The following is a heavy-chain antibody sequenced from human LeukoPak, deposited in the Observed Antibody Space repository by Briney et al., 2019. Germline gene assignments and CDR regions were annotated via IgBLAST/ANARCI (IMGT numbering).Heavy chain of an antibody. CDR1: GFTFSSYS. J-gene: IGHJ4*02. CDR2: ISASSNFI. D-gene: IGHD2-15*01. CDR3: ARDGGYCNGGSCLGY. V-gene: IGHV3-21*01. Sequence: GGSLRLSCVVSGFTFSSYSMSWVRQAPGKGLEWVSSISASSNFISYADSVKGRFTISRDNAKKSLYLQMNSLRAEDTAVYYCARDGGYCNGGSCLGYWGQGTLVTVSS.